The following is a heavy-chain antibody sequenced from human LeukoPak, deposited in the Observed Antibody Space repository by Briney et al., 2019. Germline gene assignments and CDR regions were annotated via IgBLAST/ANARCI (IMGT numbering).Heavy chain of an antibody. CDR3: AREGSPGTYDY. V-gene: IGHV3-64*01. CDR2: IGSDGDTT. CDR1: GFTVSTYT. J-gene: IGHJ4*02. Sequence: GGSLRLSCAASGFTVSTYTMHWVRQAPGMGLDSVSAIGSDGDTTYYANYVKGRFTIPRDNSENTLYLQMDSLRAEDIAVYYCAREGSPGTYDYWGQGTLVTVSS. D-gene: IGHD6-13*01.